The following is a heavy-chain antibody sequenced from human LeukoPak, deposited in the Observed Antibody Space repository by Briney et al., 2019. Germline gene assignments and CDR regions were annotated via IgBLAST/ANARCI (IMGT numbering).Heavy chain of an antibody. J-gene: IGHJ4*02. Sequence: SGPTLVKPTQTLTLTCTFSGFSLTTNGVGVGWIRQPPGKALEGLALIYWDDEKRYSPSLRTRLTNTKDTSKSQVVLTLTNMDPVDTATYYCAHLYFYNSGGYSRAFDYWGQGTLVTVSS. V-gene: IGHV2-5*02. CDR2: IYWDDEK. CDR3: AHLYFYNSGGYSRAFDY. CDR1: GFSLTTNGVG. D-gene: IGHD3-22*01.